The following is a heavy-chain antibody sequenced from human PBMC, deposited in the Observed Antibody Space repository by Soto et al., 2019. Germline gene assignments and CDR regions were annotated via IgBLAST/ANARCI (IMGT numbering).Heavy chain of an antibody. CDR3: ARDLGYYDSSGYFDY. CDR2: ISSSGDII. J-gene: IGHJ4*02. D-gene: IGHD3-22*01. Sequence: GGSLRLSCAASGFTFSDYYMSWIRQAPGKGLEWVSLISSSGDIIYYADSVKGRFTISRDNAKNSLYLQMNSLRAEDTAVYYCARDLGYYDSSGYFDYWGQGTLVTVSS. CDR1: GFTFSDYY. V-gene: IGHV3-11*01.